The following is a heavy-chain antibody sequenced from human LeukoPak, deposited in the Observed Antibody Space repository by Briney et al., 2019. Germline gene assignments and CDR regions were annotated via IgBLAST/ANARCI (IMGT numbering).Heavy chain of an antibody. CDR3: ARGRAVAGLKFDP. CDR1: GFTFSSYW. J-gene: IGHJ5*02. Sequence: GGSLRLSCAASGFTFSSYWMSWVRQAPGKGLEWVANIKRDGSEKYYVDSVKGRFTISRDNAKNSLYLQMNSLRAEDTAVYYCARGRAVAGLKFDPWGQGTLVTVSS. D-gene: IGHD6-19*01. CDR2: IKRDGSEK. V-gene: IGHV3-7*01.